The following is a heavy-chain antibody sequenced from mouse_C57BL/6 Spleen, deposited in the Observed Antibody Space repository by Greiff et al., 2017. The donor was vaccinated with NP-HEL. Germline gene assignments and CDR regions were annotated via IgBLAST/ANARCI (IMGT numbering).Heavy chain of an antibody. CDR1: GFSFNTYA. CDR2: IRSKSNNYAT. V-gene: IGHV10-1*01. CDR3: VRHAPSLLRDAMDY. D-gene: IGHD1-1*01. J-gene: IGHJ4*01. Sequence: EVQRVESGGGLVQPKGSLKLSCAASGFSFNTYAMNWVRPAPGKGLEWVARIRSKSNNYATYYADSVKDRFTISRDDSESMLYLQMNNLKTEDTAMYYCVRHAPSLLRDAMDYWGQGTSVTVSS.